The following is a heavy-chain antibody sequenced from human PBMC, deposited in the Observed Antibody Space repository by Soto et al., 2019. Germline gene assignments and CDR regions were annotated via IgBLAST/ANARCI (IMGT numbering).Heavy chain of an antibody. D-gene: IGHD3-3*01. CDR1: GYTFTSYD. CDR2: MNPNSGNT. Sequence: SVKVSCKASGYTFTSYDINWVRQATGQGLEWMGWMNPNSGNTGYAQKFQGKVTMTRNTSISTAYMELSSLRSEDTAVYYCARWPPDYDFWSGYYNQRYGMDVWGQGTTVTVSS. J-gene: IGHJ6*02. CDR3: ARWPPDYDFWSGYYNQRYGMDV. V-gene: IGHV1-8*01.